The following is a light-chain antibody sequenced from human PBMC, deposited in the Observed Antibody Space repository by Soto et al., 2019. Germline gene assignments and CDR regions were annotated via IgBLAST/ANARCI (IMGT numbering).Light chain of an antibody. CDR2: DTS. J-gene: IGKJ5*01. Sequence: NVLTQAPGTLSLTPGERANLSYRASQTLSNSFIAWYQQKPGQAPRLLIYDTSSRATGVPARFSGSGSETEFTLTIRSLQSEDFAVYFCQQYNNWPSFGQGTRLEIK. V-gene: IGKV3D-20*02. CDR1: QTLSNSF. CDR3: QQYNNWPS.